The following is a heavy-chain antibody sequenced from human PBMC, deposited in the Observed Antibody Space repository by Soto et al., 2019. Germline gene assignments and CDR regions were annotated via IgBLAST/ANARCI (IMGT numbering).Heavy chain of an antibody. Sequence: FAGSYIKWVRQAPGQGLEWMGIINPSGGSTSYAQKFQGRVTMTRDTSTSTVYMELSSLRSEDTAVYYCASRLKTSPFGNFDYWGQGTLVTVSS. CDR2: INPSGGST. V-gene: IGHV1-46*01. D-gene: IGHD1-1*01. J-gene: IGHJ4*02. CDR1: FAGSY. CDR3: ASRLKTSPFGNFDY.